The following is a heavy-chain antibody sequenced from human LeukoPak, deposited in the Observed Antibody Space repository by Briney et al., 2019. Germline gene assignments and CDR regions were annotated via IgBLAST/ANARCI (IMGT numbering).Heavy chain of an antibody. CDR1: GFTFSSYA. CDR3: ARGYSSSWYDAFDI. V-gene: IGHV3-30-3*01. Sequence: GGSLRLSCAASGFTFSSYAMHWVRQALGKGLEWVAVISYDGSNKYYADSVKGRFTISRDNSKNTLYLQMNSLRAEDTAVYYCARGYSSSWYDAFDIWGQGTMVTVSS. J-gene: IGHJ3*02. CDR2: ISYDGSNK. D-gene: IGHD6-13*01.